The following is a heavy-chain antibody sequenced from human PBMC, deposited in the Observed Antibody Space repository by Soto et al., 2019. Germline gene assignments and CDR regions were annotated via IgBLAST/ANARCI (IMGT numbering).Heavy chain of an antibody. V-gene: IGHV4-31*03. D-gene: IGHD3-9*01. J-gene: IGHJ5*02. CDR1: GGSINTAGYY. CDR2: IFYSGTT. CDR3: ARSFYDLSTATGGHWFDP. Sequence: SETLSLTCTVSGGSINTAGYYWNWVRHSPGKGLEWIGYIFYSGTTYYNPSLESRLTMSLDKSKNHCSLRLSSVTAADTAYYYCARSFYDLSTATGGHWFDPWGHGTLVTVSS.